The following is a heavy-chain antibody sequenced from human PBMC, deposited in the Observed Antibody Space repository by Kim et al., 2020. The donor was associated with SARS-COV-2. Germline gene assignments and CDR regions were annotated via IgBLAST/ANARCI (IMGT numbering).Heavy chain of an antibody. CDR1: GYTFTSYG. Sequence: ASVKVSCKASGYTFTSYGISWVRQAPGQGLEWMGWISAYNGNTNYAQKLQGRVTMTTDTSTSTAYMELRSLRSDDTAVYYCARGPYYYDSSGYYVHYYYGMDVWGQGTTVTVSS. CDR2: ISAYNGNT. J-gene: IGHJ6*02. CDR3: ARGPYYYDSSGYYVHYYYGMDV. V-gene: IGHV1-18*04. D-gene: IGHD3-22*01.